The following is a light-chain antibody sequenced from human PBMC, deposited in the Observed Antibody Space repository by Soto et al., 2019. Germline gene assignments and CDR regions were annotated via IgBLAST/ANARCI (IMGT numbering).Light chain of an antibody. Sequence: DIQITRSPWALSSSLGYRFTITCLASQSISSWLAWYQQKPGKAPKLLIYKASSLESGVPSRFSGSGSGTEFTLTISSLQPDDFATYYCQQYNSYSWTFGQGTKVDIK. V-gene: IGKV1-5*03. CDR1: QSISSW. CDR3: QQYNSYSWT. J-gene: IGKJ1*01. CDR2: KAS.